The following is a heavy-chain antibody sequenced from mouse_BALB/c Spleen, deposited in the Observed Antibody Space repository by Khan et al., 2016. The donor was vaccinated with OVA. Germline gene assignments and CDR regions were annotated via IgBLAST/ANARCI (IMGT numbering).Heavy chain of an antibody. CDR1: GYTFINYW. Sequence: QVQLKESGAELAKPGASVKMSCKASGYTFINYWILWIKQRPGQGLEWIGYITPSTGYTEYNQNFKDKATWTADKSSSTSYMQLSSLTSEDTTDYYGARRDLRWDFDYWGQGTTLTVSA. V-gene: IGHV1-7*01. CDR2: ITPSTGYT. D-gene: IGHD1-1*01. J-gene: IGHJ2*01. CDR3: ARRDLRWDFDY.